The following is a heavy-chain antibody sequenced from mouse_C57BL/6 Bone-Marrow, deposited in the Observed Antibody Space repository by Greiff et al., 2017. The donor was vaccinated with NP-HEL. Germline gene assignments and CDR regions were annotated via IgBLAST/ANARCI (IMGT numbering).Heavy chain of an antibody. CDR1: GFTFSDYY. J-gene: IGHJ3*01. V-gene: IGHV5-12*01. CDR2: ISNGGGST. CDR3: ARTYYYGSSYPAWFAY. Sequence: EVKVVESGGGLVQPGGSLKLSCAASGFTFSDYYMYWVRQTPEKRLEWVAYISNGGGSTYYPDTVKGRFTISRDNAKNTLYLQMSRLKSEDTAMYYCARTYYYGSSYPAWFAYWGQGTLVTVSA. D-gene: IGHD1-1*01.